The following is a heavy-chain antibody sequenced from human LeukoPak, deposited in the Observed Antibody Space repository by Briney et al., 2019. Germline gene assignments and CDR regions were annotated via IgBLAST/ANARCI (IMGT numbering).Heavy chain of an antibody. Sequence: KPSEPLSLTCTVSGVSISSYYWSWIRQPPGKGLEWIGYIYYTGSPNYHPSLKGPVTLSVDTSKNQFSLKLSSVTAADTAVYYCAREAKNYYDSSGYYGAFDIWGQGTMVTVSS. V-gene: IGHV4-59*01. J-gene: IGHJ3*02. D-gene: IGHD3-22*01. CDR2: IYYTGSP. CDR1: GVSISSYY. CDR3: AREAKNYYDSSGYYGAFDI.